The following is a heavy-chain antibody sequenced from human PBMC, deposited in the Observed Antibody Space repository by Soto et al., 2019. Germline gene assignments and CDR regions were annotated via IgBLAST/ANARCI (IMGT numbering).Heavy chain of an antibody. CDR2: IIPIFGTA. V-gene: IGHV1-69*13. D-gene: IGHD5-12*01. CDR3: AREEFIMGGYDSVRGPYYYYGMDV. J-gene: IGHJ6*02. Sequence: GASVKVSCKASGGTFSSYAISWVRQAPGQGLEWMGGIIPIFGTANYAQKFQGRVTITADESTSTAYMELSSLRSEDTAVYYCAREEFIMGGYDSVRGPYYYYGMDVWGQGTTVTVSS. CDR1: GGTFSSYA.